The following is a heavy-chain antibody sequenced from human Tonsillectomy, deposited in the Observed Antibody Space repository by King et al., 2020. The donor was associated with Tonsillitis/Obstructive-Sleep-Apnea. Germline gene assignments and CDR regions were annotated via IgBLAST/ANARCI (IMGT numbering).Heavy chain of an antibody. V-gene: IGHV3-74*01. CDR3: ARXSXXXXX. Sequence: QLVEXGGGLVQPGGSLRXSCAAXGFTFSSXWMHWVRQAPGKXLVWVSRIXSDGSSTSYXXXVXGXXTIXXDNDKXXLYMQMNSXRAEDTAVYYCARXSXXXXXXGQXXLXT. J-gene: IGHJ1*01. CDR2: IXSDGSST. CDR1: GFTFSSXW.